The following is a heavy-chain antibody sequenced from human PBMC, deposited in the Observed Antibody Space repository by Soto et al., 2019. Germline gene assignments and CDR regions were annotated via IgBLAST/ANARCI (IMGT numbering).Heavy chain of an antibody. V-gene: IGHV1-18*01. J-gene: IGHJ5*02. CDR3: ARHNSQWPNWSDP. CDR2: ISAYNGDT. Sequence: SVKASSKASGYTFTSYGISWVRQAPGQGLEWMGWISAYNGDTNYAQKFQGRVTMTTDTSTGTAYMELRSLRSDDTAVYYCARHNSQWPNWSDPWGQGTLVTVSS. D-gene: IGHD1-1*01. CDR1: GYTFTSYG.